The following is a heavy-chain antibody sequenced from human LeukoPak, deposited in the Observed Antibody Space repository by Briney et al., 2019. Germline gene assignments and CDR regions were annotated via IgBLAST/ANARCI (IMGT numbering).Heavy chain of an antibody. CDR3: AGGGSIYYDSSPAAFDI. J-gene: IGHJ3*02. CDR2: IYYSGST. D-gene: IGHD3-22*01. V-gene: IGHV4-59*01. CDR1: GGSISGAY. Sequence: SKTLSLTCSVSGGSISGAYWSWIRQPPGKGLEWIGYIYYSGSTNYNPSLKSRVTISVDTSKNQFSLKLSSVTAADTAVYYCAGGGSIYYDSSPAAFDIWGQGTMVTVSS.